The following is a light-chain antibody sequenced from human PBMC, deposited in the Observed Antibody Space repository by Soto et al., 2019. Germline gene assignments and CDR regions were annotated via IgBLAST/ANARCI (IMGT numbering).Light chain of an antibody. CDR2: AAS. CDR3: QQYNNWRWT. CDR1: QSVSVN. J-gene: IGKJ1*01. Sequence: EIVMTQSPATVSVSPGERATLSCRASQSVSVNLAWYQQKPGQAPRLLIYAASTRATGIPARFSGSGSGTEFTLTISSLQSEDFAVYYCQQYNNWRWTFGQGTKVEIK. V-gene: IGKV3D-15*01.